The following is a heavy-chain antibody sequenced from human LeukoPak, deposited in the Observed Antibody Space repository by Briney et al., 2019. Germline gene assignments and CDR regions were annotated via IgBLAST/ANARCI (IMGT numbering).Heavy chain of an antibody. Sequence: GGSLRLSCAASGFTFSSYSMNWVRQAPGKGLEWVSSISSSSSYIYYADSVKGRFTISRDNAKNSLYLQMNSLRAEDTAVYYCARGDFWSGYYRGPDAFDIWGQGTMVTVSS. J-gene: IGHJ3*02. CDR3: ARGDFWSGYYRGPDAFDI. D-gene: IGHD3-3*01. CDR1: GFTFSSYS. CDR2: ISSSSSYI. V-gene: IGHV3-21*01.